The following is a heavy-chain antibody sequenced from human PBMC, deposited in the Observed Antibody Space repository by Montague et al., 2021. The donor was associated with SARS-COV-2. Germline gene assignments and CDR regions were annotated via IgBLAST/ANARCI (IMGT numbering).Heavy chain of an antibody. CDR3: ARDWGCTHFDY. Sequence: PALGKPTQTLTLTCTFSGFSLSTSGMCVSWIRQPPGKALEWLARIDWDDDKYYSTSLKTRLTISKDTSKTQVVLTMTDMDPVDTATYYCARDWGCTHFDYWGQGTLVTVSS. CDR1: GFSLSTSGMC. J-gene: IGHJ4*02. D-gene: IGHD7-27*01. V-gene: IGHV2-70*11. CDR2: IDWDDDK.